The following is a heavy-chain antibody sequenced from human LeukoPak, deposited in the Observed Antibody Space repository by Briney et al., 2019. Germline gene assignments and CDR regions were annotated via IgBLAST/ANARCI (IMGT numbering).Heavy chain of an antibody. CDR1: GGSISSYY. V-gene: IGHV4-59*08. CDR3: ARLAAIRDY. J-gene: IGHJ4*02. D-gene: IGHD2-2*02. CDR2: IYYSGST. Sequence: SETLSLTCTVSGGSISSYYWSWIRQPPGKGLEWIGYIYYSGSTNYNPSLKSRVTISVDTSKNQFSLKLSSVTAADTAVYYCARLAAIRDYWGQGTLVTVSS.